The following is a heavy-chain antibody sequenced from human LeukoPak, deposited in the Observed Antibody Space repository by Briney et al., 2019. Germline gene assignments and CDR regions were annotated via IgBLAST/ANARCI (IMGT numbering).Heavy chain of an antibody. Sequence: GASVKVSCKASGYTFTGYYRHWVRQAPGQGLEWMGWINPNSGGTNYAQKFQGRVTMTRDTSISTAYMELSRLRSDDTAVYYCARDLRDCSGTGCLYYFDYWGQGTLVTVSS. J-gene: IGHJ4*02. D-gene: IGHD2-8*02. CDR2: INPNSGGT. CDR1: GYTFTGYY. V-gene: IGHV1-2*02. CDR3: ARDLRDCSGTGCLYYFDY.